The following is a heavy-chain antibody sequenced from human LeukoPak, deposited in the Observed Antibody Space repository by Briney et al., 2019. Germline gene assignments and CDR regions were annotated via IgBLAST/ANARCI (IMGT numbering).Heavy chain of an antibody. Sequence: GGSLRLSCAASGFTLSDYGIHWVRLAPGKGLEWVGVTSPDGSNKFYADSVKGRFTVSRDNSKNTLYLQMNSLRAEDTAVYYCARDNDPDYSSSPGWFDLWGQGTLVTVSS. CDR1: GFTLSDYG. D-gene: IGHD3-22*01. J-gene: IGHJ5*02. CDR3: ARDNDPDYSSSPGWFDL. CDR2: TSPDGSNK. V-gene: IGHV3-30*06.